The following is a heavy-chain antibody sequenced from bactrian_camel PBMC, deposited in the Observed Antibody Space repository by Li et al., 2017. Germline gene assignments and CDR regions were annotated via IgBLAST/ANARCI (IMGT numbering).Heavy chain of an antibody. V-gene: IGHV3S40*01. CDR3: AADGWVERDGRCDS. CDR1: GITFTNYA. D-gene: IGHD3*01. Sequence: DVQLVESGGGLVQPGGSLRLSCAASGITFTNYAMSWVRQAPGKGLEWVSTIGSGGTSTYYADSVKGRFTISQDNAKNTVYLQMTDLKVGDTAVYYCAADGWVERDGRCDSLSQGTQVTVS. J-gene: IGHJ4*01. CDR2: IGSGGTST.